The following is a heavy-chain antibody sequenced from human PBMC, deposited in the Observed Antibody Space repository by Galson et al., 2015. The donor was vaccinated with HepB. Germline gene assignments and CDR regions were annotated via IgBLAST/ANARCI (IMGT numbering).Heavy chain of an antibody. CDR2: IIPILGIA. CDR3: ARAFSSSWHNWFHP. Sequence: SCKASGGTFSSYTISWVRQAPGQGLEWMGRIIPILGIANYAQKFQGRVTITADKSTSTAYMELSSLRSEDTAVYYCARAFSSSWHNWFHPWGQGTLVTVSS. V-gene: IGHV1-69*02. J-gene: IGHJ5*02. CDR1: GGTFSSYT. D-gene: IGHD6-13*01.